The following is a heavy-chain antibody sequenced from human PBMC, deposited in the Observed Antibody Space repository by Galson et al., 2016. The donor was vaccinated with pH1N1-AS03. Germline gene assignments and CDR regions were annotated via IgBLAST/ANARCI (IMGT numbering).Heavy chain of an antibody. J-gene: IGHJ3*02. CDR1: GYDFINYW. CDR3: ARHRQSETYSEAFDI. CDR2: IDPRDSDT. Sequence: QSGAEVKKPGESLKISCKASGYDFINYWIGWVRQMPGRGLEWVGVIDPRDSDTRYSPSFQGQVTISADKSITTAHLQWDSLKASDTGMYFCARHRQSETYSEAFDIWGQGTMVTVSS. D-gene: IGHD2-15*01. V-gene: IGHV5-51*01.